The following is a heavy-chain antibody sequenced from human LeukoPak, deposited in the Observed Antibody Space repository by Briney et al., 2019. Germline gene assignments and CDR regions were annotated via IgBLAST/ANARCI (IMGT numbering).Heavy chain of an antibody. D-gene: IGHD1-26*01. CDR2: IIPMFATA. J-gene: IGHJ4*02. CDR3: AREVVGEESLDY. Sequence: SVKVSCKASRGTFSSYAISWVRQAPGQGLEWMGGIIPMFATANYAQEFQGRVTITADESTSTAYMELRSLRSDDTAVYYCAREVVGEESLDYWGQGTLVTVSS. CDR1: RGTFSSYA. V-gene: IGHV1-69*13.